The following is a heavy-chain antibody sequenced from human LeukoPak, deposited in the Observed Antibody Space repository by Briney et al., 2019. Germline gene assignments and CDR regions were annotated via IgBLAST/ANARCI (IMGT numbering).Heavy chain of an antibody. Sequence: SGTLSLTCAVSGGSISSSNWWSWVRQPPGKGLEWIGEIYHSGSTNYNPSLKSRVTISVDKSKNQFSLKLSSVTAADTAVYYCAARRGYYYDSSGYYYWGQGTLVTVSS. J-gene: IGHJ4*02. D-gene: IGHD3-22*01. CDR3: AARRGYYYDSSGYYY. V-gene: IGHV4-4*02. CDR1: GGSISSSNW. CDR2: IYHSGST.